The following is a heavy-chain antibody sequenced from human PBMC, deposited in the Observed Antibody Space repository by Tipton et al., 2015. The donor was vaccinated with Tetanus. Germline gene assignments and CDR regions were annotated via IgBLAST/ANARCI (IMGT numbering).Heavy chain of an antibody. CDR1: GGSVRSGSYS. D-gene: IGHD2-15*01. V-gene: IGHV4-61*01. J-gene: IGHJ3*02. CDR2: VSYSGRT. CDR3: ARHGHPSAVVARDASDI. Sequence: LRLSCTVSGGSVRSGSYSWNWIRQPPGKGLEWLAYVSYSGRTNSNYSLKSRITVSQDTSKNQFSLRLTSVTAADTAVYYCARHGHPSAVVARDASDIWGHGTMVNVSS.